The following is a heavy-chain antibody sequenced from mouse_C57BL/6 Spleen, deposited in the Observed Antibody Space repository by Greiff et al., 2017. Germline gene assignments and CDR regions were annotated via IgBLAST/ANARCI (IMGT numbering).Heavy chain of an antibody. CDR2: IDPADSYT. Sequence: QVQLQQPGAELVKPGASVKLSCKASGYTFTSYWMQWVKQRPGQGLEWIGEIDPADSYTNYNQKFKGKATLTVDTSSSTAYMRLSSLTSEDSAVYYCARLWLRQYYFDYWGQGTTLTVSS. V-gene: IGHV1-50*01. CDR3: ARLWLRQYYFDY. CDR1: GYTFTSYW. J-gene: IGHJ2*01. D-gene: IGHD2-2*01.